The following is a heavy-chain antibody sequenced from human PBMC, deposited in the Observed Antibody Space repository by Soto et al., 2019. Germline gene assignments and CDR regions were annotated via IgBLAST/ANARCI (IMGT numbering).Heavy chain of an antibody. Sequence: SETLSLTCTVSGGSISGSSYYWGWIRQPPGKGLEWIGSIYYSGSTYYNPSLKSRVTISVDTSKNQFSLKLSSVTAADTAVYYCARHLSWIQLWFAYDYWGQGTMVTVSS. D-gene: IGHD5-18*01. V-gene: IGHV4-39*01. CDR3: ARHLSWIQLWFAYDY. CDR1: GGSISGSSYY. CDR2: IYYSGST. J-gene: IGHJ4*02.